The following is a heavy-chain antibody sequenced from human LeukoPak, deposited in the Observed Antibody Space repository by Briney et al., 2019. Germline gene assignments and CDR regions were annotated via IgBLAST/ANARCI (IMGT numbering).Heavy chain of an antibody. V-gene: IGHV4-39*07. CDR3: ARAFPGADYGLQPHDAFDI. D-gene: IGHD4-17*01. J-gene: IGHJ3*02. CDR1: GGSISSSSYY. CDR2: IYYSGST. Sequence: PSETLSLTCTVSGGSISSSSYYWGWIRQPPGKGLEWIGSIYYSGSTYYNPSLKSRVTISVDTSKNQFSLKLSSVTAADTAVYYCARAFPGADYGLQPHDAFDIWGQGTMVTVSS.